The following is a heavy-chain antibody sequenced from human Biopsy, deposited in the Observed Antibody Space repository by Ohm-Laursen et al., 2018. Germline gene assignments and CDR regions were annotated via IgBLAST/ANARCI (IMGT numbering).Heavy chain of an antibody. Sequence: TLSLTCTVSGASITSYYWSWIRQPAGKGLEWIGHTYKGGNTNHNPSLKSRVSMSVDTSKNQLSLTLRSVTTADTAVYYCARDLPSSYYYAMDVWGQGTTVTVSS. CDR2: TYKGGNT. J-gene: IGHJ6*02. CDR1: GASITSYY. V-gene: IGHV4-4*07. CDR3: ARDLPSSYYYAMDV.